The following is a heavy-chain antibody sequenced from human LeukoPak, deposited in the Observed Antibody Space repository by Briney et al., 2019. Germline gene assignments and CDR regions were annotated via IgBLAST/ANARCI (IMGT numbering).Heavy chain of an antibody. CDR1: GFTFSRYS. CDR2: ISGSSSTI. CDR3: ARALSTFGGVRNYFDS. Sequence: GGSLRLSCAASGFTFSRYSMTWVRQAPGKGLEWLSYISGSSSTIHYADSVKGRFTISRDSAKHSLYLQMNSLRAEDTAVYYCARALSTFGGVRNYFDSWGQGTLVTVSS. J-gene: IGHJ4*02. D-gene: IGHD3-16*01. V-gene: IGHV3-48*01.